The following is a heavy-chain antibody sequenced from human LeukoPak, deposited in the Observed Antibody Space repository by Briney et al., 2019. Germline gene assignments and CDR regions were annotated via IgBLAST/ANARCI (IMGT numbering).Heavy chain of an antibody. CDR2: IIPIFGTA. D-gene: IGHD2-2*02. CDR3: ARSEGYCSSTSCYTSAFDI. J-gene: IGHJ3*02. V-gene: IGHV1-69*13. CDR1: GGTFSSYA. Sequence: GASVKVSCKASGGTFSSYAISWVRQAPGQGLEWMGGIIPIFGTANYAQKFQGRVTITADESTSTAYMELSSLRSEDTAVYYCARSEGYCSSTSCYTSAFDIWGQGTMVTVSS.